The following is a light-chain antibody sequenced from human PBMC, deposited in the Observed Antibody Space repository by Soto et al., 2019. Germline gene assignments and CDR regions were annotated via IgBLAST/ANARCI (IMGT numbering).Light chain of an antibody. CDR2: VAS. J-gene: IGKJ2*01. Sequence: EIVMTQSPATLSGSPGERATLSCRASQSVSSDLAWYQQRPGQAPRLLIHVASTRATGVPARFSGSGSGTEFTLTISSLQSEDFAVYYCQQYNNWSYTFGQGTKLEIK. V-gene: IGKV3-15*01. CDR3: QQYNNWSYT. CDR1: QSVSSD.